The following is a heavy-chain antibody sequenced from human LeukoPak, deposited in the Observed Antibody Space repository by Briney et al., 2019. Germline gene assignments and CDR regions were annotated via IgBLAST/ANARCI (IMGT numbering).Heavy chain of an antibody. D-gene: IGHD2-15*01. Sequence: GASVKVSCKASGYTFIGYYMHWVRQAPAQGLEWIGWINPNSGGTNYAQKFQGRVTMTRDTSISTAYMEMSRLRSDDTAVYYCAKVGYCSGGSCNREYFQHWGQGTLVTVSS. CDR3: AKVGYCSGGSCNREYFQH. CDR1: GYTFIGYY. CDR2: INPNSGGT. J-gene: IGHJ1*01. V-gene: IGHV1-2*02.